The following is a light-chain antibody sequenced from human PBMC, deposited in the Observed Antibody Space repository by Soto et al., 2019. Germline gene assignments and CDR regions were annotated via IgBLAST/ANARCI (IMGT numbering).Light chain of an antibody. V-gene: IGLV2-14*01. CDR2: DVS. Sequence: QSALTQPASVSGSPGQSITISCTGTSSDVGGYNYVSWYQQHPGKAPKLMIYDVSNRPSGVSNRFSGSKSGNTASLPISGLQAEDQADYYCSSYPSSSTFYGFGTGTKLTVL. CDR3: SSYPSSSTFYG. CDR1: SSDVGGYNY. J-gene: IGLJ1*01.